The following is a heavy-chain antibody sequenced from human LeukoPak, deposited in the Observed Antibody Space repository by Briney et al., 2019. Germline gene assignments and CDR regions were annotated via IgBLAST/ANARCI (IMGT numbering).Heavy chain of an antibody. J-gene: IGHJ6*02. V-gene: IGHV3-30*18. D-gene: IGHD6-13*01. CDR3: AKGPSREAAAPLYYYGMDV. Sequence: GGSLRLSCAASGFTFSSYGMHWVRQAPGKGLEWVAVISYDGSNKYYADSVKGRFTISRDNSKNTLYLQMNSLRAEDTAVYYCAKGPSREAAAPLYYYGMDVWGQGTTVTVSS. CDR2: ISYDGSNK. CDR1: GFTFSSYG.